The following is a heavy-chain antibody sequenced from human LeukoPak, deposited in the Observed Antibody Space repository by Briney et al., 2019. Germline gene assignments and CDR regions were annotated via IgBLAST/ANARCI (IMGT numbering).Heavy chain of an antibody. Sequence: PSETLSLTCAVSGGSISSSSYYWGWIRQPPGKGLEWIGSIYYSGSTYYNPSLKSRVTISVDTSKNQFSLKLSSVTAADTAVYYCARDYYDSSGYYPYLDYWGQGTLVTVSS. CDR3: ARDYYDSSGYYPYLDY. CDR2: IYYSGST. CDR1: GGSISSSSYY. J-gene: IGHJ4*02. V-gene: IGHV4-39*07. D-gene: IGHD3-22*01.